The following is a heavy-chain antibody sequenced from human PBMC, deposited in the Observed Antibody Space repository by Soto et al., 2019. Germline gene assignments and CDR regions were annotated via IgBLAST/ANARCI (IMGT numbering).Heavy chain of an antibody. D-gene: IGHD5-12*01. CDR3: AQELRDGYNLAYFDP. Sequence: GGSLRLSCAASGFTFSNYAMSWVRQAPGKGLEWVSAVSGFGGSTYYADSVKGRFTISRDNSKNTLYLQMNSLRADDTAIYYCAQELRDGYNLAYFDPWGQGTLVTVSS. J-gene: IGHJ4*02. CDR1: GFTFSNYA. V-gene: IGHV3-23*01. CDR2: VSGFGGST.